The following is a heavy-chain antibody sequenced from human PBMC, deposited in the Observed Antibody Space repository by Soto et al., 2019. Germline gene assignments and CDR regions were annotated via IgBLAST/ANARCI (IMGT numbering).Heavy chain of an antibody. V-gene: IGHV3-21*01. D-gene: IGHD5-12*01. J-gene: IGHJ4*02. CDR2: ISASSTYI. Sequence: EVQLVESGGGLVKPGGSLRLSCAASGFIFSSYTMNWVRQAPGKGLEWVSSISASSTYIYYADSLKGRFTISRDNAYNSLYPQMNSLRAEDTAVYYCAGGWLRDPWMYWGQGAMVTVSS. CDR1: GFIFSSYT. CDR3: AGGWLRDPWMY.